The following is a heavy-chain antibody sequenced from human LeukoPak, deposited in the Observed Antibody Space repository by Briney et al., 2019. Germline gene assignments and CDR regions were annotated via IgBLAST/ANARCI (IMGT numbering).Heavy chain of an antibody. Sequence: PSETLSLTCTDSGGSISSYYWSWIRQPPGKGLEWIWYIYYSGNTNYNPSLESRVTISVDTSKNQFSLKLRSVTAADTAVYYCARRHASSDAFDIWGQGTMVTVSS. V-gene: IGHV4-59*08. CDR3: ARRHASSDAFDI. CDR2: IYYSGNT. J-gene: IGHJ3*02. CDR1: GGSISSYY.